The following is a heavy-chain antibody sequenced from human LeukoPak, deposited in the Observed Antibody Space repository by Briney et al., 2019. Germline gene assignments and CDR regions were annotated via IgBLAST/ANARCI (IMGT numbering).Heavy chain of an antibody. CDR1: GGSFGGYY. V-gene: IGHV4-34*01. CDR2: INHSGST. D-gene: IGHD4-23*01. J-gene: IGHJ6*02. Sequence: SETLSLTCAVYGGSFGGYYWSWIRQPPGKGLEWIGEINHSGSTNYNPSLKSRVTISVDTSKNQFSLKLSSVTAADTAVYYCARDLVSYYYYYGMDVWGQGTTVTVSS. CDR3: ARDLVSYYYYYGMDV.